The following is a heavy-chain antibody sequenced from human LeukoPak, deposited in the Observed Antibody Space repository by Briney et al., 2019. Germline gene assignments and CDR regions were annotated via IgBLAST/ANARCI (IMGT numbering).Heavy chain of an antibody. CDR2: IYYSGST. Sequence: PSETLSLTCNVSGGSISSGEYWNWIRQPPGKGLEWIGYIYYSGSTYYNPSLKSRLTISVDTSENQFSLHLTSVTAADTAVYFCARVTRWAGLDFWGQGTLVTVSS. V-gene: IGHV4-30-4*01. CDR3: ARVTRWAGLDF. CDR1: GGSISSGEY. J-gene: IGHJ4*02. D-gene: IGHD2-21*02.